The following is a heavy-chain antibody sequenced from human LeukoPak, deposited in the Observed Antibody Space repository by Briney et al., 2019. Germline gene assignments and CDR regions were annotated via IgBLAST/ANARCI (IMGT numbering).Heavy chain of an antibody. CDR3: ARDVDQITIFGVVIMGAFDI. CDR1: GFTFNSYW. CDR2: IKQDGNKK. D-gene: IGHD3-3*01. V-gene: IGHV3-7*01. Sequence: GGSLRLSCAASGFTFNSYWMAWVRQAPGKGLEWVANIKQDGNKKYYVDSVKGRFTISRDNAKNSLYLQMNSLRAEDTAVYYCARDVDQITIFGVVIMGAFDIWGQGTMVTVSS. J-gene: IGHJ3*02.